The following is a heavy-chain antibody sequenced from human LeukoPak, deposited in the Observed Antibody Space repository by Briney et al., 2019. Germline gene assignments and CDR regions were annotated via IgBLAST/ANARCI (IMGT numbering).Heavy chain of an antibody. CDR1: GFIFSSYG. D-gene: IGHD3-22*01. Sequence: GGSLRLSCAASGFIFSSYGMHWVRQAPGKGLEWVAFIRYDGGNKYYADSVKGRFTVSRDNSKNTLSLQMNSLRAEDTAVYYCAKDMRYYDSSVYSSLDYWGQGTSLDYWGQGTLVTVSS. V-gene: IGHV3-30*02. CDR3: AKDMRYYDSSVYSSLDYWGQGTSLDY. CDR2: IRYDGGNK. J-gene: IGHJ4*02.